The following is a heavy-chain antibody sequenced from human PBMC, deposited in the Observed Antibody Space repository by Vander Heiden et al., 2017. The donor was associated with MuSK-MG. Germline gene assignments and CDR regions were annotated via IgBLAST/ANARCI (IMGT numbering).Heavy chain of an antibody. Sequence: QVQLVQSGAEVKKPGSSVKVSCKASGGPFSSYAISWVRQAPGQGLEWMGRIVPIHGIANYAEKFEGRVTITADKSTSTAYMELGSLRSEETAVYYCARAHCSSTSCYAYNWFDPWGQGTLVTVSS. CDR1: GGPFSSYA. D-gene: IGHD2-2*01. J-gene: IGHJ5*02. V-gene: IGHV1-69*04. CDR2: IVPIHGIA. CDR3: ARAHCSSTSCYAYNWFDP.